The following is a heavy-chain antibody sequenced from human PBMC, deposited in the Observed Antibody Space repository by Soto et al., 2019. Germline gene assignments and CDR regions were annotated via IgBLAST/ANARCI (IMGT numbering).Heavy chain of an antibody. D-gene: IGHD2-21*02. CDR2: ISGSGDNT. V-gene: IGHV3-23*01. Sequence: GGSLRLSCAASGFTFSSYAMSWVRQAPGKGLEWVSAISGSGDNTNYADSVKGRFTVSRDNSKDTLYLQMNSLRAEDTAVYYCAKDVTVKGRYGMDVWGRGATVTVSS. CDR3: AKDVTVKGRYGMDV. CDR1: GFTFSSYA. J-gene: IGHJ6*02.